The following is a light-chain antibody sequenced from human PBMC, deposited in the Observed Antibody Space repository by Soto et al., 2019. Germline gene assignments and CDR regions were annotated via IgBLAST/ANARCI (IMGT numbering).Light chain of an antibody. V-gene: IGLV2-11*01. Sequence: QSALTQPRSVSGSPGQSVTISCTGTSCDVGGYNYVSWYQQHPGKAPKLMIYDVSKRPSGVPDRFSGSKSGNTASLTISGLQAEDEADYYCCVYAGSPYVFGTGTKVTDL. CDR1: SCDVGGYNY. CDR2: DVS. CDR3: CVYAGSPYV. J-gene: IGLJ1*01.